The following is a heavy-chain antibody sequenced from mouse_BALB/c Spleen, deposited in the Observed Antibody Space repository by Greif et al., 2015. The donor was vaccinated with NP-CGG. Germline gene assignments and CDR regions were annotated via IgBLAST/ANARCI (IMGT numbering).Heavy chain of an antibody. V-gene: IGHV2-9*02. CDR2: IWAGGST. CDR1: GFSLTSYG. CDR3: ARDGFAY. Sequence: VNLVESGPGLVAPSQSLSITCTVSGFSLTSYGVHWVRQPPGKGLEWLGVIWAGGSTNYNSALMSRLSISKDNSKSXVFLKKNRLQTNDTAMYYCARDGFAYWGQGTLVTVSA. J-gene: IGHJ3*01.